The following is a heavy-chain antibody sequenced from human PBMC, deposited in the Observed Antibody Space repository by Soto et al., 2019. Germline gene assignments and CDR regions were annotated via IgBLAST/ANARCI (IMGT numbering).Heavy chain of an antibody. CDR1: GFTFSKFG. Sequence: QVQLVESGGGVVQPGKSLTLSCAASGFTFSKFGMHWVRQAPGKGLEWVALIWDDGTDKYYADSVKGRFTVSRDNSKNTVYLQLNSLRAEDTAVYYCARDHTYWGNIDYWGQGTRVTVSS. CDR2: IWDDGTDK. V-gene: IGHV3-33*01. J-gene: IGHJ4*02. D-gene: IGHD3-16*01. CDR3: ARDHTYWGNIDY.